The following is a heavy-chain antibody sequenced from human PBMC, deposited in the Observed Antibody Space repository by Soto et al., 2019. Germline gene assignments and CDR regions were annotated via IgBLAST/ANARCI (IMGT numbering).Heavy chain of an antibody. V-gene: IGHV3-30-3*01. Sequence: PRGSLRLSCAASGFTFSRYAMHWVRQAPGKGLEWVAVISYDGGNKYYAASVKGRFTISRDNSKNTLYLQMNRLRAEDTAVYYCARAHSSPWHIDYRCQGLLLTVS. CDR1: GFTFSRYA. CDR2: ISYDGGNK. J-gene: IGHJ4*02. CDR3: ARAHSSPWHIDY. D-gene: IGHD6-19*01.